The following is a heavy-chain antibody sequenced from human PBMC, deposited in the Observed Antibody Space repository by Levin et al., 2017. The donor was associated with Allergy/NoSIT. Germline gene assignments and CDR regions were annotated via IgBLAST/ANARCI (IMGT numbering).Heavy chain of an antibody. V-gene: IGHV3-49*03. CDR3: AREGGWGAVDY. CDR1: GFTFGDDA. Sequence: GGSLRLSCTTSGFTFGDDAMMWFRQAPGKGLEWLGFIRAKFYGATTEYAASVNGRFTISRDDSKGIAYLQMNSLNMEDSAVYYCAREGGWGAVDYWGQGALVTVSA. D-gene: IGHD6-19*01. CDR2: IRAKFYGATT. J-gene: IGHJ4*02.